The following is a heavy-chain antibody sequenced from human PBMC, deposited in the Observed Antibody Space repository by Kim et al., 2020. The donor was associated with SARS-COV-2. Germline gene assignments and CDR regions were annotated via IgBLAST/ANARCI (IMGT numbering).Heavy chain of an antibody. CDR2: GAST. J-gene: IGHJ4*02. CDR3: AKTGQFDY. V-gene: IGHV3-23*01. D-gene: IGHD3-9*01. Sequence: GASTYYADSVKGRFTISRDNSRNTLNLQMNSLRAEDTAIYYCAKTGQFDYWGQGTLVTVSS.